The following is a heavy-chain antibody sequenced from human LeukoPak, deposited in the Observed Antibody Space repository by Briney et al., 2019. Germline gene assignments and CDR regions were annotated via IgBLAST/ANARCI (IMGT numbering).Heavy chain of an antibody. CDR1: GFTFSSYS. V-gene: IGHV3-21*01. CDR3: TTSPHY. J-gene: IGHJ4*02. D-gene: IGHD1-26*01. Sequence: GGSLRLSCAASGFTFSSYSMNWGRQAPGKGLEWVSYISSSSSYIYSADSVKGRFTISRDNAKNSLYLQMNSLRAEDTAVYYCTTSPHYWGQGTLVTVSS. CDR2: ISSSSSYI.